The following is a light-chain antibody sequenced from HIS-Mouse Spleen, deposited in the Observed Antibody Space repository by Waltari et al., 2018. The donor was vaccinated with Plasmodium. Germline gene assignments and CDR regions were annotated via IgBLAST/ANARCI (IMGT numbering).Light chain of an antibody. V-gene: IGKV1-39*01. CDR2: AAS. CDR3: QQSYSTWT. Sequence: IQMTQSPSSLSASVGDRVTITCRASQSISSYLNWYQQKPGTAPKLLIYAASSLQSGVPSRFSGSGSGTDFTLSISSLQPEDFATYYCQQSYSTWTFGQGTKVEIK. J-gene: IGKJ1*01. CDR1: QSISSY.